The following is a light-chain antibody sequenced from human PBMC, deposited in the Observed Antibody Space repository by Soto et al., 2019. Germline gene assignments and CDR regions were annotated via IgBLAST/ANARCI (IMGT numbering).Light chain of an antibody. CDR2: GAS. Sequence: EIVMTQSPATLSVSPGERATLSCRASQSVSSNLAWYQQKPGQAPRLLIYGASTRATGIPARFSGSGSGTEFTLTISSLQSEDLAVYYCQQYNNWVGTFGQGTKVEIK. CDR3: QQYNNWVGT. J-gene: IGKJ1*01. V-gene: IGKV3-15*01. CDR1: QSVSSN.